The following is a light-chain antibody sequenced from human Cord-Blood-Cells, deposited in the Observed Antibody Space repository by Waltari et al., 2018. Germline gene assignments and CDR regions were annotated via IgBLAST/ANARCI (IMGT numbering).Light chain of an antibody. Sequence: QSALTQPRSVSGSPGQSVTISCTGTSSDVGGYNYVSWYQQHPGKAPKLMIYDVSSQPSGVPERFSGSKSGNTASLTISGLQAEDEADYYCCSYAGSYIYVVFGGGTKLTVL. CDR2: DVS. J-gene: IGLJ2*01. CDR3: CSYAGSYIYVV. CDR1: SSDVGGYNY. V-gene: IGLV2-11*01.